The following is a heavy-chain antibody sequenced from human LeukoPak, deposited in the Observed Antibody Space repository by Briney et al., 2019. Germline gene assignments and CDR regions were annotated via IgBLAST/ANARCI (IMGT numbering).Heavy chain of an antibody. J-gene: IGHJ4*02. CDR2: IYTIGST. D-gene: IGHD3-10*01. Sequence: SETLSLACTVSGGSISSYYRSWIRQPAGKGLEWIGRIYTIGSTKYNPYLKSRLAMSLDTSKNQFSLKLSSVTAADTAVYYCARDFSGITMVRGVILPFDYWGQGTLVTVSS. V-gene: IGHV4-4*07. CDR1: GGSISSYY. CDR3: ARDFSGITMVRGVILPFDY.